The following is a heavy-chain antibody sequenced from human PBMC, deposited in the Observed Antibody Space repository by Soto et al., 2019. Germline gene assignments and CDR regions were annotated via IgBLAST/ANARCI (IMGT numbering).Heavy chain of an antibody. Sequence: ASVKASCKASGGTFSSYAISWVRQAPGQGLEWMGGIIPIFGTANYAQKFQGRVTITADESTSTAYMELSSLRSEDTAVYYCARSDTSSMYSSSVGYYYYGMDVWGQGTTVTVSS. CDR1: GGTFSSYA. D-gene: IGHD6-6*01. J-gene: IGHJ6*02. CDR3: ARSDTSSMYSSSVGYYYYGMDV. CDR2: IIPIFGTA. V-gene: IGHV1-69*13.